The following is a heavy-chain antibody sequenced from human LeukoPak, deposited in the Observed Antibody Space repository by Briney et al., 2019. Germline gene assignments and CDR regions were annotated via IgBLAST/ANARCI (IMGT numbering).Heavy chain of an antibody. CDR3: AKVGYGDLDH. V-gene: IGHV3-23*01. CDR2: ISGSGEFT. Sequence: GGSVRLSCAASGFMFSSYAMTWVRQAPGKGLEWVSSISGSGEFTDYADSVKGRFTISRDNPENTVYLQMSSLRVDDTATYFCAKVGYGDLDHWGQGVLVPVFS. D-gene: IGHD4-17*01. CDR1: GFMFSSYA. J-gene: IGHJ4*02.